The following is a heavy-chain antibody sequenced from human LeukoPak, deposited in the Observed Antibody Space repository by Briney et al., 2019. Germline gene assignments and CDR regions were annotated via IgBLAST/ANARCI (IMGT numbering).Heavy chain of an antibody. J-gene: IGHJ4*02. CDR2: INYSGST. V-gene: IGHV4-34*01. CDR1: GGSFSGYY. D-gene: IGHD5-12*01. Sequence: PSETLSLTCAVYGGSFSGYYWSWIRQPPGKGLEWIGEINYSGSTNYNPSLKSRVTISVDTSKNQFSLKLSSVTAADTAVYYCARFQVATIEGSWGQGTLVTVSS. CDR3: ARFQVATIEGS.